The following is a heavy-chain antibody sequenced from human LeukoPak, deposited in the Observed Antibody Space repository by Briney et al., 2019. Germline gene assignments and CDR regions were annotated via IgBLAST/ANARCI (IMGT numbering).Heavy chain of an antibody. D-gene: IGHD6-13*01. J-gene: IGHJ6*02. Sequence: SETLSLTCAVYGGSFSGYYWSWIRQPPGKGLEWIGEINHSGRTNYNPSLKSRVTISVDTSKSQFSLKLSSVTAADTAVYYCARGSSSWYYYYGKDVWGQGTTVTVSS. CDR1: GGSFSGYY. CDR2: INHSGRT. V-gene: IGHV4-34*01. CDR3: ARGSSSWYYYYGKDV.